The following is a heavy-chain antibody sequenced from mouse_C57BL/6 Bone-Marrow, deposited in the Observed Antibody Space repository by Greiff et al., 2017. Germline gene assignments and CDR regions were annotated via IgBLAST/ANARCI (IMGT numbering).Heavy chain of an antibody. J-gene: IGHJ1*03. CDR2: IYPGSGST. V-gene: IGHV1-55*01. D-gene: IGHD1-1*01. Sequence: QVQLQQPGAELVKPGASVKMSCKASGYTFTSYWITWVKQRPGQGLEWIGDIYPGSGSTNYNEKFKSKATLTVDTSSSTAYMQLSSLTSEDSAVYYCAREGFYGSSPHWYFDVWGTGTTVTVSS. CDR3: AREGFYGSSPHWYFDV. CDR1: GYTFTSYW.